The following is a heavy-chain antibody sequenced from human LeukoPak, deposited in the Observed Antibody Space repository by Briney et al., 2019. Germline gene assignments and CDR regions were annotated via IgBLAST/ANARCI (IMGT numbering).Heavy chain of an antibody. CDR2: INHSGST. CDR3: ARAAPLRGSGSFYDPEDWFDP. V-gene: IGHV4-34*01. CDR1: GGSFSGYY. Sequence: PSETLSLTCAVYGGSFSGYYWSWIRQPPGKGLEWIGEINHSGSTNYNPSLKSRVTISVDTSKNQFSLKLSSVTAADTAVYYCARAAPLRGSGSFYDPEDWFDPWGQGTLVTVSS. D-gene: IGHD3-10*01. J-gene: IGHJ5*02.